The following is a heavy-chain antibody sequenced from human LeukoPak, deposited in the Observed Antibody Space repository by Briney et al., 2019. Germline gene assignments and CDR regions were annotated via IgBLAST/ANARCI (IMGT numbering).Heavy chain of an antibody. CDR3: ARDPYSGGYGDYYYYYMDV. Sequence: GGSLRLSCAASGFTFDDYGMSWVRQAPGKGLEWVSSITSSSSYIYYADSVKGRFTISRDNAKNSLYLQINSLRAEDTAVYYCARDPYSGGYGDYYYYYMDVWGKGTTVTISS. J-gene: IGHJ6*03. CDR2: ITSSSSYI. V-gene: IGHV3-21*01. D-gene: IGHD1-26*01. CDR1: GFTFDDYG.